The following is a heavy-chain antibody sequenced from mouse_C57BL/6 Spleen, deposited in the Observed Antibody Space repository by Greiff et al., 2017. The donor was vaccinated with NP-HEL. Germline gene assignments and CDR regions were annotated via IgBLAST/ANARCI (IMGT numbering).Heavy chain of an antibody. D-gene: IGHD1-1*01. CDR3: ASNYYGSAYAMDY. CDR2: IDTSDSET. CDR1: GYTFTSYW. J-gene: IGHJ4*01. V-gene: IGHV1-52*01. Sequence: QVQLQQSGAELVSPLSSVKLSCKASGYTFTSYWMPWVKQRPIQGLEWLGNIDTSDSETHYNQKFKDKATLTVDKSSSTVYMQLSSLTSEDSAVYYCASNYYGSAYAMDYWGQGTSVTVSS.